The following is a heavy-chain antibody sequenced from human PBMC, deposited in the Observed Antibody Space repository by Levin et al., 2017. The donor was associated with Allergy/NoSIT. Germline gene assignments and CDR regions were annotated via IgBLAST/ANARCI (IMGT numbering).Heavy chain of an antibody. CDR1: GFTFSSYG. CDR3: AKVGGVVGATTDYFDY. CDR2: ISYDGSNK. D-gene: IGHD1-26*01. J-gene: IGHJ4*02. Sequence: LSLTCAASGFTFSSYGMHWVRQAPGKGLEWVAVISYDGSNKYYADSVKGRFTISRDNSKNTLYLQMNSLRAEDTAVYYCAKVGGVVGATTDYFDYWGQGTLVTVSS. V-gene: IGHV3-30*18.